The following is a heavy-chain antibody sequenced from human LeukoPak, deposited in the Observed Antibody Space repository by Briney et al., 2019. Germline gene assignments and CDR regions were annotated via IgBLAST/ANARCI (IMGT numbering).Heavy chain of an antibody. CDR1: GGTFSSYA. CDR3: AREAIQLERPAGDY. D-gene: IGHD1-1*01. J-gene: IGHJ4*02. Sequence: SVKVSCKASGGTFSSYAISWVRQAPGQGLEWMGGIIPIFGTANYAQKFQGRVTITADESTSTAYMGLSSLRSDDTAVYYCAREAIQLERPAGDYWGQGTLVTVSS. V-gene: IGHV1-69*13. CDR2: IIPIFGTA.